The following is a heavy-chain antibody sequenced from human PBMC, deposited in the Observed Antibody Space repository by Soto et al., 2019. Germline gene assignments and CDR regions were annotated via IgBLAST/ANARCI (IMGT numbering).Heavy chain of an antibody. V-gene: IGHV4-4*02. CDR1: GASITSTYW. CDR3: ASTYYDFWSGYIF. Sequence: SETLSLTCAVSGASITSTYWWNWLRQTPGKGLEWIGEIYHTGSTNYNPSLESRATISVDTSKNQFSLRLTSVTAADTAVYYCASTYYDFWSGYIFWGQGSLVTVSS. J-gene: IGHJ4*02. CDR2: IYHTGST. D-gene: IGHD3-3*01.